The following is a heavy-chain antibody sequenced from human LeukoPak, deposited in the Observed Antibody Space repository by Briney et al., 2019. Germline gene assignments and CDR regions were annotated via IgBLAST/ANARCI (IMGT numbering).Heavy chain of an antibody. CDR1: GFTFRSYA. J-gene: IGHJ4*02. CDR3: AKQWLVGI. CDR2: LSETGDTT. V-gene: IGHV3-23*01. D-gene: IGHD6-19*01. Sequence: GGSLRLSCAASGFTFRSYAMNWVRQAPGKGLEWVSSLSETGDTTDYADSVKGRFTISRDNSKNTLYLQMNSLRPDDTAVYYCAKQWLVGIWGQGTLVTVSS.